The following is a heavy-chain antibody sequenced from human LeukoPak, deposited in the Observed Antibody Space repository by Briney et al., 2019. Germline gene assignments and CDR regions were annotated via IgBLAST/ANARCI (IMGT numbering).Heavy chain of an antibody. V-gene: IGHV3-23*01. CDR3: AKPPLQWPVQVWSALAY. CDR1: GFTFSSYA. CDR2: ISGSGGST. D-gene: IGHD6-19*01. J-gene: IGHJ4*02. Sequence: PGGSLRLSCAASGFTFSSYAMSWVRQAPGKGLEWVSAISGSGGSTYYADSVKGRFTISRDNSKNTLYLQMNSLRAEDTAVYYCAKPPLQWPVQVWSALAYWGQGTLVTVSS.